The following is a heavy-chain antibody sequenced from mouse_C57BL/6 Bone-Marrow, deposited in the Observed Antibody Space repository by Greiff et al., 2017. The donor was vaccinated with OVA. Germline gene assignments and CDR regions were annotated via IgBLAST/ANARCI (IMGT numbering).Heavy chain of an antibody. CDR2: INPNNGGT. V-gene: IGHV1-22*01. CDR1: GYTFTDYN. Sequence: EVQLVESGPELVKPGASVKMSCKASGYTFTDYNMHWVKQSHGKSLEWIGYINPNNGGTSYNQKFKGKATLTVNKSSSTAYMELRSLTSEDSAVYYCARIRGGYWYFDVWGTGTTVTVSS. J-gene: IGHJ1*03. CDR3: ARIRGGYWYFDV.